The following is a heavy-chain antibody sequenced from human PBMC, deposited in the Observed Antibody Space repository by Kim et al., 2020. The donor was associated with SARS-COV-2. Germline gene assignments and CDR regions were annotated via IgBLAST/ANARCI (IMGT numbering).Heavy chain of an antibody. Sequence: GGSLRLSCAASGFTFSSYAMSWVRQAPGKGLEWVSAISGSGGSTYYADSVKGRFTISRDNSKNTLYLQMNSLRAEDTAVYYCAKGEDLWFGEPYDPNWFDPWGQGTLVTVSS. V-gene: IGHV3-23*01. CDR3: AKGEDLWFGEPYDPNWFDP. J-gene: IGHJ5*02. CDR2: ISGSGGST. D-gene: IGHD3-10*01. CDR1: GFTFSSYA.